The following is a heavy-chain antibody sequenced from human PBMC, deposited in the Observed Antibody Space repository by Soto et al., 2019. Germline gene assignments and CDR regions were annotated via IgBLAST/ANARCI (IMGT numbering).Heavy chain of an antibody. CDR3: AKPPVPAATSLYYYYGMDV. V-gene: IGHV3-23*01. D-gene: IGHD2-2*01. Sequence: GGSLRLSCAASGFTFSSYAMSWVRQAPGKGLEWVSAISGSGGSTYYAESVKGRFTISRDNSKNTLYLQMNSLRAEDTAVYYCAKPPVPAATSLYYYYGMDVWGQGTTVTVSS. J-gene: IGHJ6*02. CDR1: GFTFSSYA. CDR2: ISGSGGST.